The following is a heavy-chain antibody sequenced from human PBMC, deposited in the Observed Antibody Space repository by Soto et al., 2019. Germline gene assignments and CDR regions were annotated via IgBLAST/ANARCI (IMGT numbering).Heavy chain of an antibody. V-gene: IGHV3-23*01. J-gene: IGHJ3*02. CDR3: AKHKQFTIFGVVSPDAFDI. D-gene: IGHD3-3*01. CDR1: GFNFSSYA. Sequence: PGGSLRLSCAASGFNFSSYAMSWVRQAPGKGLEWVSAISGSGGSTYYADTVKGRFTISRDNSKNTLYLQMNSLRAEDTAVYYCAKHKQFTIFGVVSPDAFDIWGQGTMVTVSS. CDR2: ISGSGGST.